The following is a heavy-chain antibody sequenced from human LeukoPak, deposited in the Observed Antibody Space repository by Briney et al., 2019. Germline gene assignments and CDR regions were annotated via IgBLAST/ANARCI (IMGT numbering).Heavy chain of an antibody. Sequence: SETLSLTCAVYGGSFSGYYWSWVRQPPGKGLEWIGEINHSGSTTYNPSLKSRVTMSMGTSKNQFSLKLSSVTAADTAVYYCASLMLIAAGYDYWGQGNLVTVSS. V-gene: IGHV4-34*01. CDR2: INHSGST. D-gene: IGHD3-16*01. CDR3: ASLMLIAAGYDY. CDR1: GGSFSGYY. J-gene: IGHJ4*02.